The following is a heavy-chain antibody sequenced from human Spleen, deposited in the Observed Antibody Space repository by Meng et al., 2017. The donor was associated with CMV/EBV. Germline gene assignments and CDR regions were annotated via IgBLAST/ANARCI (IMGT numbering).Heavy chain of an antibody. Sequence: SVKVSCKASGDTFSSYIISWVRQAPGQGLEWMGGIIPIFGTANYAQKFQGRVTITTDESTSIAYMELSSLRSEDTAVYYCARDPPRLEFGVVIYYGMDVWGQGTTVTVSS. CDR3: ARDPPRLEFGVVIYYGMDV. V-gene: IGHV1-69*05. D-gene: IGHD3-3*01. CDR1: GDTFSSYI. CDR2: IIPIFGTA. J-gene: IGHJ6*02.